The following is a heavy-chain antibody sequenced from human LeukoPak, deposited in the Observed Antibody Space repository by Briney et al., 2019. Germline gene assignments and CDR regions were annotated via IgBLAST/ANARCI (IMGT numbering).Heavy chain of an antibody. V-gene: IGHV3-66*01. CDR3: ASGGRYSAVDY. Sequence: GGSLRLSCAVSGFTVSNNYMSWVRQAPGKGLEWVSLIYSGGSTFYADSVKGRFTISRDNSKNTLYLQMNSLRAEDTAVYYCASGGRYSAVDYWGQGTLVIVSS. D-gene: IGHD3-9*01. J-gene: IGHJ4*02. CDR2: IYSGGST. CDR1: GFTVSNNY.